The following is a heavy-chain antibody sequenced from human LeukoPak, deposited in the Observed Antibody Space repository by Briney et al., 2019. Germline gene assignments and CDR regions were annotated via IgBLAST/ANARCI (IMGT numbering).Heavy chain of an antibody. CDR1: GGSISSYY. J-gene: IGHJ4*02. Sequence: SETLSLTCTVSGGSISSYYWSWVRQPAGKGLEWIGRIYTSGSTNYNPSLKSRVTMSVDTSKNQFSLKLSSVTAADTAVYYCAYGYSSGWYLDWGQGTLVTVSS. CDR2: IYTSGST. CDR3: AYGYSSGWYLD. D-gene: IGHD6-19*01. V-gene: IGHV4-4*07.